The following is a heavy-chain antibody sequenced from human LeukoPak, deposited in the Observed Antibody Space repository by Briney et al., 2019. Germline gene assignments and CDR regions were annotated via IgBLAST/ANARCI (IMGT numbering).Heavy chain of an antibody. CDR2: MNPNSGNT. CDR3: ARMFYFDSGSDNWFDP. D-gene: IGHD3-10*01. J-gene: IGHJ5*02. V-gene: IGHV1-8*01. Sequence: GASVKVSCKASGYTFTSYDINWVRQATGQALEWMGWMNPNSGNTGYAQKFQGRVTMTRNTSISTAYMELSSLRSEDTAVYYCARMFYFDSGSDNWFDPWGQGTLVTVSS. CDR1: GYTFTSYD.